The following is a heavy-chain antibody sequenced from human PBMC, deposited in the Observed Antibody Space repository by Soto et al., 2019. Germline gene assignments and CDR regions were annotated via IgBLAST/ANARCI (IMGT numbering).Heavy chain of an antibody. V-gene: IGHV3-33*01. Sequence: PGGSLRLSCAASGFTFSSYGMHWVRQAPGKGLEWVAVIWYDGSNKYYADSVKGRFTISRDNSKNTLYLQMNSLRAEDTAVYYCARANYGSGSYSPWGQGTLVTVSS. CDR3: ARANYGSGSYSP. D-gene: IGHD3-10*01. CDR1: GFTFSSYG. J-gene: IGHJ5*02. CDR2: IWYDGSNK.